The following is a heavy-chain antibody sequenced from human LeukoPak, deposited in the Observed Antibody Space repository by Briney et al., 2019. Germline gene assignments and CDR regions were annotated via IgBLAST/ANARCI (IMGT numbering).Heavy chain of an antibody. D-gene: IGHD3-10*01. Sequence: TSETLSLTCTVSGGSISSYYWSWIRQHPGKGLEWIGYIYYSGSTYYNPSLKSRVTISVDTSKNQFSLKLSSVTAADTAVYYCARALRITMVRGVIGYFDYWGQGTLVTVSS. CDR3: ARALRITMVRGVIGYFDY. V-gene: IGHV4-31*03. CDR2: IYYSGST. J-gene: IGHJ4*02. CDR1: GGSISSYY.